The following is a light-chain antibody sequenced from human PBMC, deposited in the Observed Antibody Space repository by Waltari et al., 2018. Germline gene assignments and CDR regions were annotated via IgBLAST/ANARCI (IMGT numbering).Light chain of an antibody. J-gene: IGKJ2*03. Sequence: DFVMTQSPDSLAVSLGERATINCKSSQSVLSRSTNKNYLAWYQQKPGQPPKLLIDWASTRQSGVPDRFSGGGSVTDFTLTISSLQAEDVAVYYCQHYYTTPPSFGQGTKVEI. CDR1: QSVLSRSTNKNY. CDR3: QHYYTTPPS. V-gene: IGKV4-1*01. CDR2: WAS.